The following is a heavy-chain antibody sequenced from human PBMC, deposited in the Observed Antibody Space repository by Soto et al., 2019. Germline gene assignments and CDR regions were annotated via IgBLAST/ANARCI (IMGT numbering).Heavy chain of an antibody. J-gene: IGHJ3*02. CDR2: IYYSGST. CDR3: ARELRDGYNRRQAFDI. Sequence: QVQLQESGPGLVKPSETLSLTCTVSGGSVSSGSYYWSWIRQPPGKGLEWIGYIYYSGSTNYNPSLQSRVTISVDTAKTQFALKLSSVTAADTAVYYSARELRDGYNRRQAFDIWGQGTMVTVSS. V-gene: IGHV4-61*01. CDR1: GGSVSSGSYY. D-gene: IGHD5-12*01.